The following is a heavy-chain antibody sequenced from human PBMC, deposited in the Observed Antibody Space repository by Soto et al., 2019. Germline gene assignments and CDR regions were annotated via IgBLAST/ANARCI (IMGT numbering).Heavy chain of an antibody. CDR1: GFTFSSYA. V-gene: IGHV3-23*01. J-gene: IGHJ2*01. CDR3: ARRDYGGNNLYFDL. CDR2: ISSGGDSS. Sequence: EVQLLESGGGLVQPGGSLRLSCATSGFTFSSYAMHWVRQAPGKGLEWVSGISSGGDSSDYADSVKGRFTISRDYSKNTLYLQMNSLRVEDTAVYYCARRDYGGNNLYFDLWGRGTLVTVSS. D-gene: IGHD4-17*01.